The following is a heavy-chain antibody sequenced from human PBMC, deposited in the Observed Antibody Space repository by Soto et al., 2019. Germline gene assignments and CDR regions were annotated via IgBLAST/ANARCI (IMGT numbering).Heavy chain of an antibody. Sequence: QLQLQESGPGLVKPSETLSLTCPVSGGSIVSSTYYWGWIRQPPGKGLEWIGSIFYSGTTYYNPSLKSRVTISLDTSKSQISLKLSSVTAADTAVYYCARLFQGKRPPDYWGQGTLVTVSS. CDR1: GGSIVSSTYY. D-gene: IGHD3-10*02. CDR3: ARLFQGKRPPDY. CDR2: IFYSGTT. J-gene: IGHJ4*02. V-gene: IGHV4-39*01.